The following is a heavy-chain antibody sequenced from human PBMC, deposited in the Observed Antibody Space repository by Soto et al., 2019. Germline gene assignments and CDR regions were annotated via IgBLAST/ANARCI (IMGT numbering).Heavy chain of an antibody. CDR3: AKSLTMVRGVIDAFDI. D-gene: IGHD3-10*01. CDR1: GFTFDDYA. Sequence: SLRLSCAASGFTFDDYAMHWVRQAPGKGLEWVSGICWNSGSIGYADSVKGRFTISRDNAKNSLYLQMNSLRAEDTALYYCAKSLTMVRGVIDAFDIWGQGTMVTVSS. CDR2: ICWNSGSI. V-gene: IGHV3-9*01. J-gene: IGHJ3*02.